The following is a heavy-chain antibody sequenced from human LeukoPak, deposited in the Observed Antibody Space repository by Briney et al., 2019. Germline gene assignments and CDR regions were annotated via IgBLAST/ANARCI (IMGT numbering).Heavy chain of an antibody. V-gene: IGHV4-39*01. J-gene: IGHJ4*02. Sequence: SETLSLTCTVSGVSISSSSYYWGWIRQPPGEGLEWIGSIYYSGSTYYNPSLKSRVTISVDTSKNQFSLKLTSVTAADTAVYYCARHGGSHLFVYWGQGTPVTVSS. D-gene: IGHD1-26*01. CDR1: GVSISSSSYY. CDR2: IYYSGST. CDR3: ARHGGSHLFVY.